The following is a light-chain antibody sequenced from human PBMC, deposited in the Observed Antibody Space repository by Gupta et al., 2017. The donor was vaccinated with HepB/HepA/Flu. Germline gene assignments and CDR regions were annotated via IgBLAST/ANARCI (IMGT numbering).Light chain of an antibody. CDR3: QQGSDWPPT. Sequence: EIVLTQSPATLSLSPGERATRSCRVSQSVITDLAWYQQKPGQPPRLLISDASNRATGLSARFSGRGSGTDFTLTISNLAPEDFAVYYCQQGSDWPPTFGQGTKVEMK. J-gene: IGKJ1*01. CDR2: DAS. V-gene: IGKV3-11*01. CDR1: QSVITD.